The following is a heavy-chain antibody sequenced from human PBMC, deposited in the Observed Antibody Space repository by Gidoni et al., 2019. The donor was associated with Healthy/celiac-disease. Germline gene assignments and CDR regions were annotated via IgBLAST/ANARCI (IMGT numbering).Heavy chain of an antibody. Sequence: QVQLVQSGAEVKKPGASVKVSCKPSGYTFTSYGISWVRQAPGQGLEWMGWISAYNGNTNYAQKLQGRVTMTTDTSTSTAYMELRSLRSDDTAVYYCARDWQGQWPKRPGNYYYGMDVWGQGTTVTVSS. CDR2: ISAYNGNT. CDR1: GYTFTSYG. J-gene: IGHJ6*02. CDR3: ARDWQGQWPKRPGNYYYGMDV. D-gene: IGHD6-19*01. V-gene: IGHV1-18*01.